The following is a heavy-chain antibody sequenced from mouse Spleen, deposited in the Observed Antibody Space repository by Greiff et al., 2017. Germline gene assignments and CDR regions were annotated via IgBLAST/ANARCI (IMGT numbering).Heavy chain of an antibody. Sequence: QVQLQQPGAELVRPGSSVKLSCKASGYTFTSYWMHWVKQRPIQGLEWIGNIYPSDSETHYNQKFKDKATLTVDKSSSTAYMQLSSLTSEDSAVYYCARDVSLRLAYWGQGTLVTVSA. CDR1: GYTFTSYW. CDR3: ARDVSLRLAY. J-gene: IGHJ3*01. V-gene: IGHV1-52*01. CDR2: IYPSDSET.